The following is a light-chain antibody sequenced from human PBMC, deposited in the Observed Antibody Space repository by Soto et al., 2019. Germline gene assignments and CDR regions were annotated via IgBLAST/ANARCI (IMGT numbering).Light chain of an antibody. CDR2: DAA. CDR3: QQDDSSSWT. J-gene: IGKJ1*01. V-gene: IGKV1-5*01. CDR1: QSISNW. Sequence: DIQMTQSPSTLSASVGDRVTITCRATQSISNWLAWCQQEPGKAPKLLIYDAASLENGVPSRFSGSGSGTEFTLTISSLQPDDFAAYYCQQDDSSSWTFGQGTKV.